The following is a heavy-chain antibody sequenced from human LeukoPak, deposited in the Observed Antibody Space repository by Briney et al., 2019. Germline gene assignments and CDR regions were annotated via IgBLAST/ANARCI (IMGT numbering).Heavy chain of an antibody. CDR1: GFRFSSYW. V-gene: IGHV3-7*01. CDR2: IKQDGSEK. Sequence: GGSLRLSCAASGFRFSSYWMTWVRQAPGKGLEWVANIKQDGSEKYYVDSVKGRFTISRDNVKNSLYLQMNSLRAEDTAVYYCARGGYCSNTTCYTGWFDPWGHGSPVTVSS. J-gene: IGHJ5*02. D-gene: IGHD2-2*02. CDR3: ARGGYCSNTTCYTGWFDP.